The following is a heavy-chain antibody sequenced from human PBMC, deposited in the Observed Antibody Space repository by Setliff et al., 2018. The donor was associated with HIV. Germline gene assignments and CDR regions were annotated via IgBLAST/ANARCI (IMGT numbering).Heavy chain of an antibody. CDR3: ARQTVHTTHSLDFGSPNRDYYSGMDV. D-gene: IGHD1-1*01. J-gene: IGHJ6*02. CDR2: VYPGDSDS. CDR1: GYTFTHYW. Sequence: PGESLKISCKASGYTFTHYWIGWVRQMPGKGLEWMGFVYPGDSDSRYSPSLQGQVTISADTSLKTAQLQWSSLKASDSAMYYCARQTVHTTHSLDFGSPNRDYYSGMDVWGQGTTVTVSS. V-gene: IGHV5-51*01.